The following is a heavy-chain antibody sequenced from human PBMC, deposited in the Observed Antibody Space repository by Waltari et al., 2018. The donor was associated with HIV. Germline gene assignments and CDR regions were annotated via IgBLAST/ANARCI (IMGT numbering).Heavy chain of an antibody. V-gene: IGHV3-23*01. Sequence: EVQLLESGGGLVQPGGSLRLSCAASGVTFSSYAMSWVRQAPGKGLEWVSSISGSGGTTYYADSVKGRFTISRDNSKNTLYLQMNSLRAEDTALYYCAKDRGLWPELFDYWGQGTLVTVSS. CDR1: GVTFSSYA. CDR3: AKDRGLWPELFDY. CDR2: ISGSGGTT. D-gene: IGHD1-7*01. J-gene: IGHJ4*02.